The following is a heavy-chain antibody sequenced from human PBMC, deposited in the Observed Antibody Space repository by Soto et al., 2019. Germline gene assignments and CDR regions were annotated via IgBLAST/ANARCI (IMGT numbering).Heavy chain of an antibody. CDR3: ARVGSLSDSSGYPEAVFDY. V-gene: IGHV1-69*13. CDR1: GGTFSSYA. J-gene: IGHJ4*02. CDR2: IVPIFSTP. D-gene: IGHD3-22*01. Sequence: SVKVSCKASGGTFSSYAISWVRQAPGQGLEWMGGIVPIFSTPNYAQRFQGGVTITADESTSTAYMELSSLRSEDTAVCYCARVGSLSDSSGYPEAVFDYWGQGTLVTVLL.